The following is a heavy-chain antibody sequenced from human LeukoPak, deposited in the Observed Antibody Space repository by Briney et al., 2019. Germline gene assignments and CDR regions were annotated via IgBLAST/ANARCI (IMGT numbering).Heavy chain of an antibody. V-gene: IGHV3-7*01. D-gene: IGHD6-19*01. J-gene: IGHJ4*02. CDR3: ARDSGWTFDS. CDR2: TNQDGSRK. Sequence: GGSLRLSCAVSGFTVSSNYMSWVRQAPGKGLEWMANTNQDGSRKKYVDSVRGRFTVSRDNAKNSVYLQMNSLGVEDTAIYYCARDSGWTFDSWGQGTLVTVSS. CDR1: GFTVSSNY.